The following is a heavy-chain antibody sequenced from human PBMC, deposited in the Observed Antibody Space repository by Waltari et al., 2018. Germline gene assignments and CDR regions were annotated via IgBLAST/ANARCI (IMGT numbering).Heavy chain of an antibody. Sequence: QVQLVESGGGVVQPGGSLRLSCAASGFTFSSYGMHWVRQAPGKGLEWVAFIRYDGRNKYYAASVKGRFTISRDNSKNTLYLQMNSLRAEDTAVYYCAKDTRPGGSYQDYWGQGTLVTVSS. D-gene: IGHD1-26*01. CDR2: IRYDGRNK. CDR1: GFTFSSYG. CDR3: AKDTRPGGSYQDY. V-gene: IGHV3-30*02. J-gene: IGHJ4*02.